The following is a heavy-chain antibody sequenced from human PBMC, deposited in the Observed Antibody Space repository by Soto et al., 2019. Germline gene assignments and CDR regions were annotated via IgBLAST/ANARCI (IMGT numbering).Heavy chain of an antibody. J-gene: IGHJ4*02. CDR3: AIFRTVTTPFDY. CDR1: GFSFDDYA. D-gene: IGHD4-17*01. V-gene: IGHV3-9*01. CDR2: ISWNSGNI. Sequence: EVPLVESGGGLVQPGRSLRLSCLASGFSFDDYAMHWVRQAPGKGLEWVSGISWNSGNIGYADSVKGRFTISRDNAKSSLHLQMNSLRTEDTALYYCAIFRTVTTPFDYWGQGTLVTVSS.